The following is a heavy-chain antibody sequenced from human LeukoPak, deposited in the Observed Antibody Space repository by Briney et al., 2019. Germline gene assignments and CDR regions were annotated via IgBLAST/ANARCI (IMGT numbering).Heavy chain of an antibody. J-gene: IGHJ5*02. CDR1: GFTLSSYA. Sequence: GGSLRLSCAASGFTLSSYAMSWVRQAPGKGLEWVSAISGSGGSTYYADSVKGRFTISRDNSKNTLYLQMNSLRAEDTAVYYCAKVPSYGSGSYSHWFDPWGQGTLVTVSS. CDR3: AKVPSYGSGSYSHWFDP. V-gene: IGHV3-23*01. D-gene: IGHD3-10*01. CDR2: ISGSGGST.